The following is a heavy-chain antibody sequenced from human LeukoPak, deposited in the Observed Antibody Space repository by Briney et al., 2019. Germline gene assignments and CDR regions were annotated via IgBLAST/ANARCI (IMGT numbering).Heavy chain of an antibody. J-gene: IGHJ3*02. Sequence: KPSETLSLTCTVSGGSISSNSYYWGWIRQPPGKGLEWITSIYYSGSTYYNPSLQSRVTISVDTSKNQFSLKLSSVTAADTAVYYCASAAGDYVWGSYRDRSGDAFDIWGQGTMVTVSS. CDR1: GGSISSNSYY. D-gene: IGHD3-16*02. CDR3: ASAAGDYVWGSYRDRSGDAFDI. V-gene: IGHV4-39*01. CDR2: IYYSGST.